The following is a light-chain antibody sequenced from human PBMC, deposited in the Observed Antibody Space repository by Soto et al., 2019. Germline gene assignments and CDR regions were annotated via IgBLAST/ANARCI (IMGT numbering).Light chain of an antibody. CDR1: SSNIGSNY. CDR3: AAWDDSLSGLYV. V-gene: IGLV1-47*01. J-gene: IGLJ1*01. Sequence: QSVLTQPPSASGTHGQRVTISCSESSSNIGSNYVYWYQQLPGTAPKLLIYRNNQRPSGVPDRFSGSKSGTSASLAISGLRSEDEADYYCAAWDDSLSGLYVFGTGTKVTVL. CDR2: RNN.